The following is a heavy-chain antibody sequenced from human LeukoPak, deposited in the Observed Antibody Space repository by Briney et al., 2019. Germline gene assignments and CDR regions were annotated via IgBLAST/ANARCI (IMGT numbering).Heavy chain of an antibody. CDR2: ISAYNGNT. CDR1: GYTFTSYG. J-gene: IGHJ4*02. V-gene: IGHV1-18*01. Sequence: ASVKVSCKASGYTFTSYGISWVRQAPGQGLEWMGWISAYNGNTNYAQKLQGRVTMTTDTSTSTAYMELRSLRSDDTAVYYCARDSVYYDGSGYSDYGGQGPLVTVSS. D-gene: IGHD3-22*01. CDR3: ARDSVYYDGSGYSDY.